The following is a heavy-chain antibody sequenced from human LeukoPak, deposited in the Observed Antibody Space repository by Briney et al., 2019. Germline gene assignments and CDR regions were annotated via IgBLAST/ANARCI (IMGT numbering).Heavy chain of an antibody. D-gene: IGHD6-25*01. CDR1: GGSISSGSYY. J-gene: IGHJ4*02. Sequence: PSETLSLTCTVSGGSISSGSYYWSWIRQPAGKGLEWIGRIYTSGSTNYNPSLKSRVTISVDTSKNQFSLRLSSVTAADTAVYYCARSIGLSRIDYWGQGTLVTVSS. CDR2: IYTSGST. V-gene: IGHV4-61*02. CDR3: ARSIGLSRIDY.